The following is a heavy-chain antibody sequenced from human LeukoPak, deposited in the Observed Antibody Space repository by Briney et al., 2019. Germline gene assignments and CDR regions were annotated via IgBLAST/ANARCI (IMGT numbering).Heavy chain of an antibody. CDR1: GGSISSYY. CDR3: ASSRGDYADY. D-gene: IGHD4-17*01. V-gene: IGHV4-59*12. Sequence: SETLSLTCTVSGGSISSYYWSWIRQPPGKGLEWIGYIYYSGSTNYNPSLKSRVTISVDTSKNQFSLKLSSVTAADTAVYYCASSRGDYADYWGQGTLVTVSS. CDR2: IYYSGST. J-gene: IGHJ4*02.